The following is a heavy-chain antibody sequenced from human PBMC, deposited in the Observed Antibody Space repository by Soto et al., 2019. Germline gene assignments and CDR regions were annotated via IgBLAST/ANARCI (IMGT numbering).Heavy chain of an antibody. Sequence: QVQLQESGPGLVKPSETLSLTCTVSGGSVSSGSYHWGWIRQPPGKGLEWIGYIYHSGSTNYNPSLKSRVTISVDPSKNQFSLSLTSVTAADTAVYYCARLSAAWFDPWGQGTLVTVAS. CDR3: ARLSAAWFDP. CDR2: IYHSGST. D-gene: IGHD6-19*01. CDR1: GGSVSSGSYH. V-gene: IGHV4-61*01. J-gene: IGHJ5*02.